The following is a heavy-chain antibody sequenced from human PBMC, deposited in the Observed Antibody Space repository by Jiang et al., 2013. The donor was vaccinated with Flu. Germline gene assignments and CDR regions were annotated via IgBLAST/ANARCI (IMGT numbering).Heavy chain of an antibody. D-gene: IGHD1-26*01. V-gene: IGHV4-34*01. CDR3: ARVGVGAHPWVFDY. Sequence: FSGYYWSWIRQPPGKGLEWIGEINHSGSTNYNPSLKSRVTISVDTSKNQFSLKLSSVTAADTAVYYCARVGVGAHPWVFDYWGQGTLVTVSS. CDR1: FSGYY. J-gene: IGHJ4*02. CDR2: INHSGST.